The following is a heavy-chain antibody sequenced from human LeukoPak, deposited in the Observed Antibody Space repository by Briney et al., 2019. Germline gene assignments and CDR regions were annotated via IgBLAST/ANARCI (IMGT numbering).Heavy chain of an antibody. Sequence: GESLQISCLASGYTFSSSWLGGGRQLPGKGLEGMGIIYPGDSDTRYSPSVQGQVTISADNSIVTAYLQWSSLKASDTAMYYCARGRGVFGGVMSYYFDYWGQGTLVTVSS. CDR2: IYPGDSDT. D-gene: IGHD3-16*01. V-gene: IGHV5-51*01. CDR1: GYTFSSSW. J-gene: IGHJ4*02. CDR3: ARGRGVFGGVMSYYFDY.